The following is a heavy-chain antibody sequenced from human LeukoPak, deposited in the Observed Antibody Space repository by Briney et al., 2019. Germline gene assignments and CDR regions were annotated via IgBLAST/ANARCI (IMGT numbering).Heavy chain of an antibody. CDR3: ARVEEGYGSGRRENYYYYYMDV. D-gene: IGHD3-10*01. J-gene: IGHJ6*03. CDR1: GGSISSYY. Sequence: SETLSLTCTVSGGSISSYYWSWIRQPPGKGLEWIGYIHYSGSTNYNPSLKSRVTISVDTSKNQFSLKLSSVTAADTAVYYCARVEEGYGSGRRENYYYYYMDVWGKGTTVTISS. CDR2: IHYSGST. V-gene: IGHV4-59*01.